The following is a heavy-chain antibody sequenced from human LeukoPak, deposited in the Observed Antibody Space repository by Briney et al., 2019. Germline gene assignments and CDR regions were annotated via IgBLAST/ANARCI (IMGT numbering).Heavy chain of an antibody. V-gene: IGHV3-33*01. CDR3: ARESGSRGDFDY. CDR2: IWYDGTRE. CDR1: GFSFSAYD. D-gene: IGHD1-26*01. Sequence: PGGSLRLSCAASGFSFSAYDMHWVRQAPGKGLEWVALIWYDGTREYYADSVKGRFTISRDNAKNTLYLQTNSLRVEDTAVYYCARESGSRGDFDYWGQGTLVTVSS. J-gene: IGHJ4*02.